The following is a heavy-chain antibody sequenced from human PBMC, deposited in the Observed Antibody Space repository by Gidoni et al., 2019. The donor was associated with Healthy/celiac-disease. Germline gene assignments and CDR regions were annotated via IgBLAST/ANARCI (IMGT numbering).Heavy chain of an antibody. D-gene: IGHD1-26*01. CDR1: GFPFSSYA. Sequence: QVQLVESGGGVVQPGRSLRLSCAASGFPFSSYAMHWVRQAPGQGLEWVAVIAYDGSNKYYADSVKGRFNISRDNSKNTLYLQMNSLRAEDTAVYYCANVLGWELLWAFDIWGQGTMVTVSS. V-gene: IGHV3-30-3*01. CDR2: IAYDGSNK. J-gene: IGHJ3*02. CDR3: ANVLGWELLWAFDI.